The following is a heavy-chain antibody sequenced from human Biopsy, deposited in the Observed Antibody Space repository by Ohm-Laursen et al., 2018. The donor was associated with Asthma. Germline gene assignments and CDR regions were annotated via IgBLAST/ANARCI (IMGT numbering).Heavy chain of an antibody. CDR2: INAGNGNT. Sequence: GASVKVSCKASGDSFINYAIHWVRQAPGQRLEWMGWINAGNGNTKYSQKFQGRVTITRDTSASTAYMDLSSLRSEDTAMYYCARTYYDFLTGQVNDAFALWGQGTMVTVSS. J-gene: IGHJ3*01. CDR1: GDSFINYA. V-gene: IGHV1-3*01. CDR3: ARTYYDFLTGQVNDAFAL. D-gene: IGHD3-9*01.